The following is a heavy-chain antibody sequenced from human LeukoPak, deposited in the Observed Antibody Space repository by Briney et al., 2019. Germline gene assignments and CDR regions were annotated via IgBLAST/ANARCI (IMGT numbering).Heavy chain of an antibody. CDR1: GFTFNKFP. CDR3: VKIGTANTWDMFFND. V-gene: IGHV3-23*01. Sequence: GGSLRLSCAASGFTFNKFPMTWVRQAPGKGLEWVSSIGVDDKGPFYTDSVQGRFIISRDNSKNTLSLQMNSLSVDDTAIYYCVKIGTANTWDMFFNDWGQGTLVTVSS. D-gene: IGHD3-10*02. J-gene: IGHJ4*02. CDR2: IGVDDKGP.